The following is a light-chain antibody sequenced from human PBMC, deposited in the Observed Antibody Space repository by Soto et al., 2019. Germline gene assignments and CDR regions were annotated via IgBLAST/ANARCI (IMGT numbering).Light chain of an antibody. V-gene: IGLV2-8*01. CDR2: EVT. J-gene: IGLJ1*01. Sequence: QAVLTQPPSASGSPGQSVTISCTGSSSDVGGYNYVSWYQQFPGKAPKLIIYEVTKRPSGVPDRFSGSKSGNTASLTVSGLQAEDEADYYCSSFADRNNVVFGTGTKGTV. CDR1: SSDVGGYNY. CDR3: SSFADRNNVV.